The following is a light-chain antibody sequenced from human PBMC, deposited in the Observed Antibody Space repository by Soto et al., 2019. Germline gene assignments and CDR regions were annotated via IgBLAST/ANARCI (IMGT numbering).Light chain of an antibody. V-gene: IGKV3-11*01. Sequence: EIVLTQSPATLSLSPGERATLSCRASPSVTNYLAWYQQKPGQPPRLLIYGAFNRAAGIPARFSGSGSGTDFTLTISSLGPEESAVYYCQQRNIWPPVTFGQGTRLEIK. J-gene: IGKJ5*01. CDR1: PSVTNY. CDR2: GAF. CDR3: QQRNIWPPVT.